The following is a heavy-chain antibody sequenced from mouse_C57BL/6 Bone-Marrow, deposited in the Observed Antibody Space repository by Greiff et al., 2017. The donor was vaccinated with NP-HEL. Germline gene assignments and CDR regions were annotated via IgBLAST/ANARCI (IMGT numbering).Heavy chain of an antibody. CDR3: TTYSNYAMDY. J-gene: IGHJ4*01. Sequence: VQLQQSGAELVRPGASVKLSCTASGFNIKDDYMHWVKQRPEQGLEWIGWIDPENGDTEYASKFQGKAPITADTSSNTAYLQLSSLTSEDTAVYYCTTYSNYAMDYWGQGTSVTVSS. V-gene: IGHV14-4*01. D-gene: IGHD2-5*01. CDR2: IDPENGDT. CDR1: GFNIKDDY.